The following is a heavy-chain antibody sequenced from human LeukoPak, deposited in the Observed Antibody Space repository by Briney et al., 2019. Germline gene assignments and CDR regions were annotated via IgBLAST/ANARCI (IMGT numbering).Heavy chain of an antibody. J-gene: IGHJ6*03. Sequence: SQTLSLTCTVSGGSISSGGYYWSWIRQPPGKGLEWIGYIYHSGSTYYNPSLKSRVTISVDRSKNQFSLKLSSVTAADTAVYYCARGDGSYSQYYYMDVWGKGTTVTVSS. CDR2: IYHSGST. V-gene: IGHV4-30-2*01. D-gene: IGHD1-26*01. CDR3: ARGDGSYSQYYYMDV. CDR1: GGSISSGGYY.